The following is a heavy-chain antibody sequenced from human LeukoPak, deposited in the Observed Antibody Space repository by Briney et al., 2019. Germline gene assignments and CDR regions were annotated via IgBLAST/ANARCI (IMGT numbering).Heavy chain of an antibody. CDR2: ISTSSIYI. J-gene: IGHJ4*02. Sequence: PGGSLRLSCAASGFTFSSYNMNWVRQAPGKGLEWVSSISTSSIYIYYADSLKGRFTISRDNAKNSLYLQTNSLRAEDTAVYYCARSSLDGDYGDYRPFAYWGQGTLVTVSS. CDR3: ARSSLDGDYGDYRPFAY. CDR1: GFTFSSYN. V-gene: IGHV3-21*01. D-gene: IGHD4-17*01.